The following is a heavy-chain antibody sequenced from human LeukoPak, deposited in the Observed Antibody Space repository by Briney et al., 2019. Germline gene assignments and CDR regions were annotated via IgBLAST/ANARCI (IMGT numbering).Heavy chain of an antibody. D-gene: IGHD6-13*01. CDR1: NFSISSSSYY. Sequence: PSETLSLTCNVSNFSISSSSYYWGWIRQPPGKGLEWIGSIYYTGSTYYNRSLKSRVTLSIDTSNNKFSLRLSSVTAADTAVYYCVRDRWRSNWFLDYWGQGTLVSVSS. CDR3: VRDRWRSNWFLDY. V-gene: IGHV4-39*07. CDR2: IYYTGST. J-gene: IGHJ4*02.